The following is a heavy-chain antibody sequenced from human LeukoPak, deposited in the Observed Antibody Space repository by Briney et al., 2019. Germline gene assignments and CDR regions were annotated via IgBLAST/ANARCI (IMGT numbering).Heavy chain of an antibody. CDR3: ATKARGDYLAY. CDR1: GFTFSSYE. J-gene: IGHJ4*02. V-gene: IGHV3-23*01. Sequence: KTGGSLRLSCAASGFTFSSYEMNWVRQAPGKGLEWVSAISDSGDTTYYADSVKGRFTISRDNSKDTLYLQMNSLRAEDTAVYYCATKARGDYLAYWGQGTLVTVSS. CDR2: ISDSGDTT. D-gene: IGHD1-26*01.